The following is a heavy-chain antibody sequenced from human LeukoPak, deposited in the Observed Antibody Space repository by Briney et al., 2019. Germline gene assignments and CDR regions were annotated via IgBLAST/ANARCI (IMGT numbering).Heavy chain of an antibody. Sequence: ASVKVSCKASGYTFSGYDVNWVRQATGQGLEWMGWMNPNSGNTCYAQKFQGRVTMTSDSSISTAYMELSSLTSEDTAVYYCSTYNYDSFGYRSPRFWGQGTLVTVSS. CDR3: STYNYDSFGYRSPRF. D-gene: IGHD3-22*01. J-gene: IGHJ4*02. CDR1: GYTFSGYD. V-gene: IGHV1-8*01. CDR2: MNPNSGNT.